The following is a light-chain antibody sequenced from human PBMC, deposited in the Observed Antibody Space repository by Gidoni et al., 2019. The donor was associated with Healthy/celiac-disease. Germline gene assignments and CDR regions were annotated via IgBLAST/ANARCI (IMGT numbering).Light chain of an antibody. V-gene: IGKV2-28*01. CDR3: MQALQTPWR. CDR2: LGS. CDR1: PSLLHSNGYNY. J-gene: IGKJ1*01. Sequence: DRVMTQSPLSLHVTPGEPASISCRSSPSLLHSNGYNYLDWYLQKPGQSPQLLIYLGSNRASGVPDRFSCCGSGTDFTLKISRLEAEDVGVYYCMQALQTPWRFGQGTKVEIK.